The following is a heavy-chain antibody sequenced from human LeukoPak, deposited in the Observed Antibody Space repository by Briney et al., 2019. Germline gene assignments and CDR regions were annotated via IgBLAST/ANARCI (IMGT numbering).Heavy chain of an antibody. V-gene: IGHV3-11*01. Sequence: GGSLRLSCAVSGFTYSDYYMTWVRQAPGKGLEWVSYISSSGSLTFYADSVKGRFTISRDDANNSLYLQMNSLRPEDTAVYYCARGSGSSQNSYKYSYMDVWGKGTMVTISS. J-gene: IGHJ6*03. D-gene: IGHD1-26*01. CDR1: GFTYSDYY. CDR2: ISSSGSLT. CDR3: ARGSGSSQNSYKYSYMDV.